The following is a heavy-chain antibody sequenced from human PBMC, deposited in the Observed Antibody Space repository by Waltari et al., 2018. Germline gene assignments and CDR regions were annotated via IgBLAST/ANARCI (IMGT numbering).Heavy chain of an antibody. CDR3: ARSSRAQLRDFDWYGMDV. D-gene: IGHD3-9*01. J-gene: IGHJ6*02. Sequence: EVQLVESGGGLIQPGGSLRLSCAASGFTVSSNYMSWVRQALGKGLEWVSVIYSGGSTYYASSVKGRLTISRDNSKNTLYLQMNSRRAEDTAVYYCARSSRAQLRDFDWYGMDVWGQGTTVTVSS. V-gene: IGHV3-53*01. CDR1: GFTVSSNY. CDR2: IYSGGST.